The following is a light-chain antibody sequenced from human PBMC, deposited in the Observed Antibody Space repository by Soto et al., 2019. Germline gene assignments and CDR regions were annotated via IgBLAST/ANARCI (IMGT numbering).Light chain of an antibody. V-gene: IGKV3-20*01. CDR1: QSVSSSF. CDR3: QQYVSSPRT. Sequence: EIVLTQSPGTLSSSAGERATLSCRASQSVSSSFLAWYQQKPGQAPRLLIFGASSRASGIPDRFNGSGSGTDFTLTISRLEPEDFGVYYCQQYVSSPRTFGQGTKLEIK. CDR2: GAS. J-gene: IGKJ2*02.